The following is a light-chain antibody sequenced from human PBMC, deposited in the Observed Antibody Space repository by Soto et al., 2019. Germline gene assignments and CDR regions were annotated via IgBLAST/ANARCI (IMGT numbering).Light chain of an antibody. CDR3: QQYHDGPRA. CDR2: DVS. Sequence: EIVMTQSPATLSVSPGERATLSCRASQSVSSNFAWYQQRPAQAPRLLIYDVSTRATGVPTRFSGSGSGTEFTLTISSLQSEDFAVYYCQQYHDGPRAFGGGTKVDIK. V-gene: IGKV3D-15*01. CDR1: QSVSSN. J-gene: IGKJ4*01.